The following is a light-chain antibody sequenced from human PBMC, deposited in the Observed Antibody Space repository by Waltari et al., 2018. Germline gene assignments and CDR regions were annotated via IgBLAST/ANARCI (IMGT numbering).Light chain of an antibody. V-gene: IGLV4-69*01. CDR3: QTGGHGTWV. CDR1: SGHINNV. J-gene: IGLJ3*02. CDR2: GNSDGSH. Sequence: QLVLTQSPSASASLGASVKLTCTLSSGHINNVIAWLQQRPEKGPRYLMKGNSDGSHNKGDDIPDRSSGSGSGAERYLSISSLQSEDEADYICQTGGHGTWVFGGGTKLTVL.